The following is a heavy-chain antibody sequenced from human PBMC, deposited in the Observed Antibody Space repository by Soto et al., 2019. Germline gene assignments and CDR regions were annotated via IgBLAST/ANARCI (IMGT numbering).Heavy chain of an antibody. Sequence: GSLRLSCAASGFTVSSNYMSWVRQAPGKGLEWVSVIYSGGSTYYADSVKGRFTISRDNSKNTLYLQMNSLRAEDTAVYYCARRESYDILTGYYHFDYWGQGTLVTVSS. CDR2: IYSGGST. D-gene: IGHD3-9*01. V-gene: IGHV3-66*04. CDR1: GFTVSSNY. J-gene: IGHJ4*02. CDR3: ARRESYDILTGYYHFDY.